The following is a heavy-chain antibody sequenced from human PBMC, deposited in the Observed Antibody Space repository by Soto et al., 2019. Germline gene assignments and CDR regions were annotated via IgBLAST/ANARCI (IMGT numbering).Heavy chain of an antibody. J-gene: IGHJ3*02. CDR2: IYYSGST. V-gene: IGHV4-59*08. CDR3: ARHFTDAFDI. CDR1: GGSISSYY. Sequence: SETLSLTCTVSGGSISSYYWSWIRQPPGKGLEWIGYIYYSGSTNYNPSLKSRVTISVDTSKNQFSLKLSSVTAADTAVYYCARHFTDAFDIWGQGSMVTVSS.